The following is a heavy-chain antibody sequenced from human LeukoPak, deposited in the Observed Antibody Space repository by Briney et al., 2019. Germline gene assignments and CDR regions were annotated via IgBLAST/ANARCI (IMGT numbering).Heavy chain of an antibody. Sequence: SETLSLTCTVSGGSVSSGSYYWSWIRQPPGKGLEWIGYIYYSGSTNYNPSLKSRVTISVDTSKNQFSLKLSSVTAADTAVYYCARGDYVILTRTYYYYYYGMDVWGKGTTVTVSS. V-gene: IGHV4-61*01. CDR2: IYYSGST. CDR1: GGSVSSGSYY. CDR3: ARGDYVILTRTYYYYYYGMDV. J-gene: IGHJ6*04. D-gene: IGHD3-9*01.